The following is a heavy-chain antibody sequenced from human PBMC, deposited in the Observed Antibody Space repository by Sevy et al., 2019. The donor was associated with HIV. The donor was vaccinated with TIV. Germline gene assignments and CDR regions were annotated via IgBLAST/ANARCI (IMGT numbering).Heavy chain of an antibody. Sequence: ASVKVSCKASGDTFTTYDINWVRQAPGQGLEWMGWMSPKTGNTGYAQKFQGRVTMTRDTSISTAYIELSRLRSEDTAVYYCASGGNGDFWSYEYYYYGMDVWGQGTTVTVSS. CDR2: MSPKTGNT. J-gene: IGHJ6*02. D-gene: IGHD3-3*01. CDR1: GDTFTTYD. CDR3: ASGGNGDFWSYEYYYYGMDV. V-gene: IGHV1-8*02.